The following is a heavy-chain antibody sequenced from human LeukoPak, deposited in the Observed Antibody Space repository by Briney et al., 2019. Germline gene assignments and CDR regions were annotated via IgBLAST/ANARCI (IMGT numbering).Heavy chain of an antibody. J-gene: IGHJ4*02. CDR3: ARARDRWELRGVFDY. Sequence: GGSLRLSCAASGFTVSSSYMTWVRQAPGRGLERVSVIYSGGSTYYADSVKGRFTISRDNSKNTVYLEMNSLRAEDTALYYCARARDRWELRGVFDYWGQGTLVTVSS. CDR2: IYSGGST. D-gene: IGHD1-26*01. V-gene: IGHV3-66*01. CDR1: GFTVSSSY.